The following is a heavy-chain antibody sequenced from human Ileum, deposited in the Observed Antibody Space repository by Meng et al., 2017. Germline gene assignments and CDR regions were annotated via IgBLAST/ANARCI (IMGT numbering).Heavy chain of an antibody. CDR1: GGSFSAYY. CDR2: INHSATT. V-gene: IGHV4-34*01. Sequence: QVQPPQWGAVLVSPSETPSLTCVFYGGSFSAYYWTWIRQPPGKGLEWIGEINHSATTYYSPSLMGRVSVSVDTSKNQFSLKLTSVTAADTAVYYCARSERSVYWYFDLWGRGTLVTVSS. D-gene: IGHD1-26*01. CDR3: ARSERSVYWYFDL. J-gene: IGHJ2*01.